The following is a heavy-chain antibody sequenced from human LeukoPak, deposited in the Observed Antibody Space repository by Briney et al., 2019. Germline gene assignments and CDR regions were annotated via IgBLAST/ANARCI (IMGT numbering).Heavy chain of an antibody. CDR2: INHSGST. Sequence: PSETLSLTCAVYGGSFSGYYWSWIRQPPGKGLEWIGAINHSGSTNYNPSLKTRITISVNTSKNPFSLKLSSVTAADTAVYYGARGGWLGYCSSTSSARADYWGQGTLVTVSS. D-gene: IGHD2-2*01. CDR1: GGSFSGYY. V-gene: IGHV4-34*01. CDR3: ARGGWLGYCSSTSSARADY. J-gene: IGHJ4*02.